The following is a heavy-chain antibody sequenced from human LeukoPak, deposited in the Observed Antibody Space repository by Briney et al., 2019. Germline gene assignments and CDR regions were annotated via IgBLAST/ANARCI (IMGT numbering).Heavy chain of an antibody. CDR3: ARAGVVPAATDFDY. J-gene: IGHJ4*02. CDR2: INPNSGGT. Sequence: GASVKVSCKASGYTFTGYYMHWVRQAPGQGLEWMGWINPNSGGTSYAQKFQGRVTMTRDTSISTAYMELSRLRSDDTAVYYCARAGVVPAATDFDYWGQGTLVTVSS. CDR1: GYTFTGYY. D-gene: IGHD2-2*01. V-gene: IGHV1-2*02.